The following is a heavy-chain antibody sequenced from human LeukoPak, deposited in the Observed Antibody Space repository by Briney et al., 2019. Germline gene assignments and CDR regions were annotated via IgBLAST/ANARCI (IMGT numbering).Heavy chain of an antibody. CDR1: GGSIDITNY. J-gene: IGHJ4*02. CDR2: ISHSGTT. CDR3: TRENRPFCPFAY. V-gene: IGHV4-4*03. D-gene: IGHD2/OR15-2a*01. Sequence: KPPGTLSLTCGVSGGSIDITNYWSWVRQAPGKGLEWIGEISHSGTTNYNPSLRSRVAMSLDRANNQFSLSLTSVTAADSAVYYCTRENRPFCPFAYWGQGVQVSVSS.